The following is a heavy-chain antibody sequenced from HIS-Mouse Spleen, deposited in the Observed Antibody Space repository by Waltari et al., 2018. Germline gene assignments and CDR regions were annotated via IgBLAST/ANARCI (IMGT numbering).Heavy chain of an antibody. CDR3: AKIETFPAHFDY. V-gene: IGHV3-30*18. CDR1: GFTFSSYG. CDR2: ISYDGSNK. J-gene: IGHJ4*02. Sequence: QVQLVESGGGVVQPGRSLRLSCAASGFTFSSYGMHWVRQAPGKGLEWVEVISYDGSNKNYADSVKGRFTISRDNSKNTLYLQMNSLRAEETAVYYCAKIETFPAHFDYWGQGTLVTVSS.